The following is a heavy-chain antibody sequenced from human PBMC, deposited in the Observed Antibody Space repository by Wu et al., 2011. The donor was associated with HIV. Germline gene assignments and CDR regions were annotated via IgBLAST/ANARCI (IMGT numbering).Heavy chain of an antibody. Sequence: KASGYTFSSYGISWVRQAPGQGLEWMGWISAHNGNTNYAQKLQGRVTMTTDTSTSTAYMELRSLRSDDTAVYYCARGAPYYDILTGYYFNYYYYYMDVWGKGTTVTVSS. J-gene: IGHJ6*03. CDR1: GYTFSSYG. V-gene: IGHV1-18*01. CDR2: ISAHNGNT. D-gene: IGHD3-9*01. CDR3: ARGAPYYDILTGYYFNYYYYYMDV.